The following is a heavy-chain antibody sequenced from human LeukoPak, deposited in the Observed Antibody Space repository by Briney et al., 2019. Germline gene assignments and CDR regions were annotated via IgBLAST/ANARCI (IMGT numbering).Heavy chain of an antibody. Sequence: ASVKVSCKASGYTFTSYGISWVRQAPGQGLEWMGWINPNSGGTNYAQKFQGRVTMTRDTSISTAYMELSRLRSDDTAVYYCARAPRGQLLSSEIDYWGQGTLVTVSS. CDR2: INPNSGGT. CDR1: GYTFTSYG. D-gene: IGHD2-2*01. J-gene: IGHJ4*02. V-gene: IGHV1-2*02. CDR3: ARAPRGQLLSSEIDY.